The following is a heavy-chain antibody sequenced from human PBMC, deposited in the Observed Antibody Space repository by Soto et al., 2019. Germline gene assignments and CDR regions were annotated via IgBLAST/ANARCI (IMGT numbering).Heavy chain of an antibody. Sequence: GGSLRLSCAASGFTFSNAWMNWVRQAPGKGLEWVGRIKSKTDGGTTDYAAPVKGRFTISRDDSKNKLYLQMNSLKTEATAVYYCTTGIASYYYGMDVWGHGTTVTVSS. CDR3: TTGIASYYYGMDV. V-gene: IGHV3-15*07. J-gene: IGHJ6*02. D-gene: IGHD2-15*01. CDR1: GFTFSNAW. CDR2: IKSKTDGGTT.